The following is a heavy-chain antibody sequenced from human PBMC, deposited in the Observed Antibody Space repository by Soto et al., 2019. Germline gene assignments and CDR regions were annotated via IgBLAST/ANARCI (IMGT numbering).Heavy chain of an antibody. Sequence: ASVKVSCKASGYTLTSHGLSWVRQAPGQGLEWMGWISAYNGNTNYAQKLQGRVTMTTDTLTSTAYMELRSLRSDDTALYYCARDTNTIRFYDSSGYLNWFDPWG. V-gene: IGHV1-18*01. CDR3: ARDTNTIRFYDSSGYLNWFDP. J-gene: IGHJ5*02. CDR2: ISAYNGNT. CDR1: GYTLTSHG. D-gene: IGHD3-22*01.